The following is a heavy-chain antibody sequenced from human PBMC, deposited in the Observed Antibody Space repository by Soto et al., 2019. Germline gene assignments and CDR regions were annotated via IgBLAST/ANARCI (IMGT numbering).Heavy chain of an antibody. CDR3: PRAEVVVTATNPGIDP. J-gene: IGHJ5*02. V-gene: IGHV4-30-4*01. CDR2: IYYSGCT. Sequence: SETLSLTCTVSGGSIRSGDYYWSWIRQPPGKGLVWIGYIYYSGCTSYNPSLKSRVTISVDTSKNQFSRKLSSVTAADTAVYYCPRAEVVVTATNPGIDPWGRGTRVTVPQ. CDR1: GGSIRSGDYY. D-gene: IGHD2-15*01.